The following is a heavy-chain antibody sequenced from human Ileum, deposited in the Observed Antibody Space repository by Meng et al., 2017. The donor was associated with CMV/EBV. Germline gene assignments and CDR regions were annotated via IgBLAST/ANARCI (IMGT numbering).Heavy chain of an antibody. CDR1: GGSMTSGGYY. CDR2: IYHSGNT. Sequence: CTVSGGSMTSGGYYWSWIRQHPGKGLEWIGYIYHSGNTYYNPSLKRRVSISIDTSKNQFSLNLTSVTAADTAVYYCARLAAGINWFDPWGQGTLVTVSS. V-gene: IGHV4-31*03. D-gene: IGHD6-19*01. J-gene: IGHJ5*02. CDR3: ARLAAGINWFDP.